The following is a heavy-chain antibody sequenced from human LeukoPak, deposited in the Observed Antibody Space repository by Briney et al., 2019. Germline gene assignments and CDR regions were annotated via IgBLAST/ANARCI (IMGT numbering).Heavy chain of an antibody. Sequence: GGSLRLSRAASGFTFSSYSMNWVRQAPGKGLEWVSVISGSGGSTHYADSVKGRFTIARDNSKNTLYLQMNSLRVEDTAVYYCAKDREYSSSLGFDYWGQGTLVTVSS. CDR2: ISGSGGST. V-gene: IGHV3-23*01. D-gene: IGHD6-6*01. J-gene: IGHJ4*02. CDR3: AKDREYSSSLGFDY. CDR1: GFTFSSYS.